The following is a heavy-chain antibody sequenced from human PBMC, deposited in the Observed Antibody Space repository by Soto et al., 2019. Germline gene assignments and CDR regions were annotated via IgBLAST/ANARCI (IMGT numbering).Heavy chain of an antibody. CDR3: ATRGITMVRGPYYYYGMDV. CDR2: IIPIFGTA. V-gene: IGHV1-69*06. Sequence: QVQLVQSGAEVKKPGSSVKVSCKASGGTFSSYAISWVRQAPGQGLEWMGGIIPIFGTANYAQKFQGRVTITADKSTSTAYMELSSLRSEDTAVYYCATRGITMVRGPYYYYGMDVWGQGTTVTVSS. CDR1: GGTFSSYA. D-gene: IGHD3-10*01. J-gene: IGHJ6*02.